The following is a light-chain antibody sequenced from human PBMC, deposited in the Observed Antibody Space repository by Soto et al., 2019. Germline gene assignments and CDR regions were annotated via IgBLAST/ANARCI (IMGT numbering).Light chain of an antibody. CDR1: QGVNPNY. CDR2: SAT. V-gene: IGKV3-20*01. CDR3: PFCGTSPFT. Sequence: DIVLAQSPGTLSLSPGQIATLSCRAGQGVNPNYIAWYQQRPGQAPRLLLSSATTRATGIPDRFGGTGSGTEFSLTISRLEPGDSAVYYCPFCGTSPFTFGPGSNLEIK. J-gene: IGKJ2*01.